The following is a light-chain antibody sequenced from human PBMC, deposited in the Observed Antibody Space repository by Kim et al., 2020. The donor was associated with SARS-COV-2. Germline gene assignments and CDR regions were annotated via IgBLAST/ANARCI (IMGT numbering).Light chain of an antibody. V-gene: IGLV3-21*04. CDR2: YDS. CDR1: NIGSKS. J-gene: IGLJ3*02. Sequence: VAPGKTARITCGGNNIGSKSVHWYQQKPGQAPVLVIYYDSDRPSGIPERFSGSNSGNTATLTISRVEAGDEADYYCQVWDSSSDWVFGGGTKLTVL. CDR3: QVWDSSSDWV.